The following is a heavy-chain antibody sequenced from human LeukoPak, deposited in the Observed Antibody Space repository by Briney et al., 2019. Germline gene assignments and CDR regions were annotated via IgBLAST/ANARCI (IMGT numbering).Heavy chain of an antibody. D-gene: IGHD3-10*01. CDR2: INSDGSST. CDR1: GFTFSSYW. Sequence: GGSLRLSCAVSGFTFSSYWMHWVRQAPGKGLVWVSRINSDGSSTIYADSVQGRFTISRDNAKNTLYLQMNSLRAEDTAVYFCTRGTGSYYSLDYWGQGTLVTVSS. V-gene: IGHV3-74*01. CDR3: TRGTGSYYSLDY. J-gene: IGHJ4*02.